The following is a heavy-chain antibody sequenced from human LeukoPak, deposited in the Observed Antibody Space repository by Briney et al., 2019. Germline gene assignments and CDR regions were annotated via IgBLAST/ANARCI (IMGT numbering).Heavy chain of an antibody. D-gene: IGHD3-22*01. Sequence: SETLSLTCTVSGGSISSYYWSWIRQPPGKGLEWIGYIYYSGSTNYNPSLKSRVTISVDTSKNQFSLKLNSVTAADTAVYYCAKEDYYDSSGYWRVWGQGTLVTVSS. CDR3: AKEDYYDSSGYWRV. J-gene: IGHJ4*02. V-gene: IGHV4-59*12. CDR2: IYYSGST. CDR1: GGSISSYY.